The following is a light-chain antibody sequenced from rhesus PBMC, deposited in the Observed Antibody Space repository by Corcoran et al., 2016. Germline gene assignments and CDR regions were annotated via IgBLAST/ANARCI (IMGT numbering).Light chain of an antibody. CDR2: GTS. CDR3: QQDYSWPLT. CDR1: QSVSSS. Sequence: EIVMTQSPATLSLSPGERATLSCRASQSVSSSLAWYQQKHGQAPKFLIYGTSSRAPGIPDRFSGSGSGTEFTLTSSSLEPEDVGVYYCQQDYSWPLTFGGVTKVELK. J-gene: IGKJ4*01. V-gene: IGKV3-42*01.